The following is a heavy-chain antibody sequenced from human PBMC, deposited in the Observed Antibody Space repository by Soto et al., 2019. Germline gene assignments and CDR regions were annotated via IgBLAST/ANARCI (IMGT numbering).Heavy chain of an antibody. CDR1: GFTFESHW. D-gene: IGHD6-19*01. J-gene: IGHJ4*02. Sequence: VESGGVLVQPGGSLRLSCVASGFTFESHWMHWVRQAPGEGLVWVSRIKTDGYAAAYADSVKGRFTISRDNTKNTVYLQMNGLRAEDTAVYFCVRESGVAADCWGQGALVTVSS. CDR2: IKTDGYAA. CDR3: VRESGVAADC. V-gene: IGHV3-74*01.